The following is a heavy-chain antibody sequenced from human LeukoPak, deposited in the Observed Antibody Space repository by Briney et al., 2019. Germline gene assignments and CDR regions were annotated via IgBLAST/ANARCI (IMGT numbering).Heavy chain of an antibody. CDR3: ARGEIAAAGTGSYYYGMDV. J-gene: IGHJ6*02. V-gene: IGHV1-2*02. CDR2: INPNSGGT. D-gene: IGHD6-13*01. CDR1: GYTFTGYY. Sequence: EASVKVSFKASGYTFTGYYMHWVRQAPGQGLEWMGWINPNSGGTNYAQKFQGRVTMTRDTSISTAYMELSRLRSDDTAVYYCARGEIAAAGTGSYYYGMDVWGQGTTVTVSS.